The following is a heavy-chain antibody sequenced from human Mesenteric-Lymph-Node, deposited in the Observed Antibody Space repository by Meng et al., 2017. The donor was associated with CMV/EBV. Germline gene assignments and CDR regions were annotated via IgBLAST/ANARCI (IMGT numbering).Heavy chain of an antibody. D-gene: IGHD2-2*01. V-gene: IGHV1-2*02. CDR3: ARGDDIVVVPAAQLLDY. CDR2: INPNSGGT. CDR1: YTFTAYY. J-gene: IGHJ4*02. Sequence: YTFTAYYMHWVRQAPGQGLEWMGWINPNSGGTNYAQKFQGRVTMTRDTSISTAYMELSRLRSDDTAVYYCARGDDIVVVPAAQLLDYWGQGTLVTVSS.